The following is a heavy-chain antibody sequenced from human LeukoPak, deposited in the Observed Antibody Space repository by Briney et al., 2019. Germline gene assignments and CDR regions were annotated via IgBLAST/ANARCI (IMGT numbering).Heavy chain of an antibody. V-gene: IGHV5-51*01. Sequence: GESLKISCEGSGYDFSNNWTVWVRQMPGKGLEWVAIIYPGDSETRYTPSFEGQVTISADKSINTAYLQWSSLKASDSAMYYCASEDEYFQHWGQGTLVTVSS. CDR1: GYDFSNNW. J-gene: IGHJ1*01. CDR3: ASEDEYFQH. CDR2: IYPGDSET.